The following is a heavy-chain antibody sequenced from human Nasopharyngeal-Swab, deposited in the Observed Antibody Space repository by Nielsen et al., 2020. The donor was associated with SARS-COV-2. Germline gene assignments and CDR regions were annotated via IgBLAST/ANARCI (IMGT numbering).Heavy chain of an antibody. Sequence: LKISCAASGFTFDDYAMHWVRQAQGKGLEWVSGISWNSGSTGYADSVKGRFTISRDNAKNSLYLQMNSLRAEDTALYYCAKGVKYDFWSGTWGDWGQGTLVTVSS. J-gene: IGHJ4*02. V-gene: IGHV3-9*01. D-gene: IGHD3-3*01. CDR1: GFTFDDYA. CDR3: AKGVKYDFWSGTWGD. CDR2: ISWNSGST.